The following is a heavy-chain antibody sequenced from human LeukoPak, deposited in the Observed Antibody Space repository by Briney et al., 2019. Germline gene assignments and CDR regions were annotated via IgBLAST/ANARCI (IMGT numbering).Heavy chain of an antibody. CDR2: ISAYNGNT. J-gene: IGHJ5*02. CDR3: ARGAGPSRGLAPLTNWFDP. D-gene: IGHD6-19*01. Sequence: ASVKVSCKASGYTFTSYGISWVRQAPGQGLEWMGWISAYNGNTDYAQKLQGRVTMTTDTSTSIAYVELRSLRSDDTAVYYCARGAGPSRGLAPLTNWFDPWGQGTLVTVSS. CDR1: GYTFTSYG. V-gene: IGHV1-18*04.